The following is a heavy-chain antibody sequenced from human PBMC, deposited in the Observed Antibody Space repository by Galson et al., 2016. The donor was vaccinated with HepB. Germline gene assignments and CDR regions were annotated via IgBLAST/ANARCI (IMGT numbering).Heavy chain of an antibody. CDR3: ARNRIGEGSDH. CDR1: GGSISSYY. J-gene: IGHJ4*02. CDR2: IYYSGST. D-gene: IGHD1-26*01. V-gene: IGHV4-59*08. Sequence: SETLSLTCTVSGGSISSYYWSWIRQPPGKGLEWIGYIYYSGSTNYNPSLKSRVTISVDTSKSQFSLKLSSVTAADTAVYYCARNRIGEGSDHWGQGTLVTVSS.